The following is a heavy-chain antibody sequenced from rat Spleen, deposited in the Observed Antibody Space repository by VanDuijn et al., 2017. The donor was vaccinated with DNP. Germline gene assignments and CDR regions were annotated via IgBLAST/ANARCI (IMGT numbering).Heavy chain of an antibody. CDR3: VRDPYYGYFDS. CDR1: GFTFSDYN. J-gene: IGHJ2*01. D-gene: IGHD1-6*01. Sequence: EVQLVESGGGLVQPGRSLKLSCAASGFTFSDYNMAWVRQAPKRGLEWVATISYDGGSTYYGDSVKGRFTISRDIAKSTLYLQMNSLRSEDTATYYCVRDPYYGYFDSWGQGVLVTVSS. CDR2: ISYDGGST. V-gene: IGHV5-7*01.